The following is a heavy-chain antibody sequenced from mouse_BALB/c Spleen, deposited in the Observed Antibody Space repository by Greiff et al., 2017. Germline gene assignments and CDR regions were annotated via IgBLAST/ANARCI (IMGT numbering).Heavy chain of an antibody. V-gene: IGHV3-6*02. J-gene: IGHJ4*01. CDR2: ISYDGSN. CDR1: GYSITSGYY. D-gene: IGHD2-4*01. CDR3: ARETMITHYYAMDY. Sequence: EVHLVESGPGLVKPSQSLSLTCSVTGYSITSGYYWNWIRQFPGNKLEWMGYISYDGSNNYNPSLKNRISITRDTSKNQFFLKLNSVTTEDTATYYCARETMITHYYAMDYWGQGTSVTVSS.